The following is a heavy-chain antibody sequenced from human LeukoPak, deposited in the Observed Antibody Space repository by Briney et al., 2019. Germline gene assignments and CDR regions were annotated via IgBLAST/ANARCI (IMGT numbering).Heavy chain of an antibody. D-gene: IGHD3-3*01. J-gene: IGHJ5*02. V-gene: IGHV3-7*04. CDR2: IKVDGSEK. Sequence: GGSLRHSCAASRFTFSSYWMSWGRHAPGKGLEWVANIKVDGSEKYYVDSVKGRFTISRDNANNSLYVQMNSLRAEDTAVYYCARGGGGSGFLSWGQGILVTVSS. CDR3: ARGGGGSGFLS. CDR1: RFTFSSYW.